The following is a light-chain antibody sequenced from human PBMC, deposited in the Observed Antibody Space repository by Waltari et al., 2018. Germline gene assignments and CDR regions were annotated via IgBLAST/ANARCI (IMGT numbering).Light chain of an antibody. CDR2: DAS. Sequence: EIVMTQSPATLSLSLGESSPLSCRASQNVYTNLAWYQHKSGQSPRLLISDASARATGVPSRFRGSGSGTEFTLTISGLQSDDVAIYFCQQYNTWPPLTFGGGTRVDIK. CDR3: QQYNTWPPLT. CDR1: QNVYTN. J-gene: IGKJ4*01. V-gene: IGKV3-15*01.